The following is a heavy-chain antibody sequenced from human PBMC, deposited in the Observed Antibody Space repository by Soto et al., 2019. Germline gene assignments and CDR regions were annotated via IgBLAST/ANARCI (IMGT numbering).Heavy chain of an antibody. CDR2: INPSGGYT. D-gene: IGHD3-10*01. CDR3: TREGSAPYYYYGMDA. V-gene: IGHV1-46*01. J-gene: IGHJ6*02. CDR1: GYTFSSYY. Sequence: ASLKVSCKASGYTFSSYYMNWGRQAPGQGLEWLGIINPSGGYTTYAQNLQGRVFMTADTSTNTAYMELRSLRSDDTAIYYCTREGSAPYYYYGMDAWGQGTTVTVSS.